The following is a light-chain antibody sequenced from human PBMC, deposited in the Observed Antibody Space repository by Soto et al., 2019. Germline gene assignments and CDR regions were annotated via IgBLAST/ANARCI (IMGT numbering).Light chain of an antibody. J-gene: IGKJ2*01. V-gene: IGKV3-11*01. Sequence: EIVLTQSPATLSLSPGERATLSCRASQFVTNNVAWYQQKPGQAHRLLISDGYNRASGIPARFVGSGSGTDFSVTITGLQPEDCAVSFCQQRDDLYTFGQGTKLHIK. CDR3: QQRDDLYT. CDR1: QFVTNN. CDR2: DGY.